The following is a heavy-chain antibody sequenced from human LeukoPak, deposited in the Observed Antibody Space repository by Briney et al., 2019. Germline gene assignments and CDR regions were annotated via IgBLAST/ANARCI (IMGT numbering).Heavy chain of an antibody. CDR2: ISSSSSYI. V-gene: IGHV3-21*01. CDR1: GFTFSSYS. D-gene: IGHD6-19*01. Sequence: PGGSLRLSCAASGFTFSSYSMNWVRQAPGKGLEWVSSISSSSSYIYYADSVKGRFTISRDNAKNSLYLQMNSLRAEDTAVYYCATGLYSSGWYGGYWGQGTLVTVSS. J-gene: IGHJ4*02. CDR3: ATGLYSSGWYGGY.